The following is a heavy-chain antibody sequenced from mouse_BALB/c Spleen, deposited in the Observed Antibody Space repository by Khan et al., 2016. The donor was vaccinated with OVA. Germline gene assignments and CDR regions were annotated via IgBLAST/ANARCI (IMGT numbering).Heavy chain of an antibody. D-gene: IGHD1-1*02. Sequence: QVQLKESGPGLVAPSQSLSITCTVSGFSLTDYGVSWIRQPPGKGLEWLGLIWGGGTTYYNSVLNSRLSISKDNSTSQVFLKINRLQPDDTAMCYCAKQLWSHYYALDYWGQGTSVTVSS. CDR1: GFSLTDYG. CDR3: AKQLWSHYYALDY. J-gene: IGHJ4*01. V-gene: IGHV2-6-5*01. CDR2: IWGGGTT.